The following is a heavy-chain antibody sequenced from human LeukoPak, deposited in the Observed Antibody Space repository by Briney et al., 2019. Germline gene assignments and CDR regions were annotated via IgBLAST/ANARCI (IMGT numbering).Heavy chain of an antibody. CDR2: ISYDGDDGSNI. V-gene: IGHV3-30-3*02. CDR1: RFTFRSYA. D-gene: IGHD2-15*01. CDR3: AKQLGYCSDGSCYFPY. J-gene: IGHJ4*02. Sequence: GGSLRLSCAASRFTFRSYAMHWVRQAPGKGLEWVAVISYDGDDGSNIYYADSVQGRFTISRDNSKSTLCLQMNSLGAEDTAVYYCAKQLGYCSDGSCYFPYWGQGTLVTVSS.